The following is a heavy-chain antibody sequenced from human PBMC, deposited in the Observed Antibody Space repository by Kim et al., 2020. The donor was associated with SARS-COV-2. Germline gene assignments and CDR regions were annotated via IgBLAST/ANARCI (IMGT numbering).Heavy chain of an antibody. D-gene: IGHD3-22*01. J-gene: IGHJ6*02. CDR3: ARVGVYFTMIVVVPLYYYYGMDV. Sequence: SETLSLICAVSGGSISSSNWWSWVRQPPGKGLEWIGEIYHSGSTNYNPSLKSRVTISVDKSKNQFSLKLSSVTAADTAVYYCARVGVYFTMIVVVPLYYYYGMDVWGQGTTVTVSS. CDR1: GGSISSSNW. V-gene: IGHV4-4*02. CDR2: IYHSGST.